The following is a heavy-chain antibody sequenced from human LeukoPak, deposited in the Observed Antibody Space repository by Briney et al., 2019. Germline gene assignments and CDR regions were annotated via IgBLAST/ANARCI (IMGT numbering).Heavy chain of an antibody. Sequence: SVKVSCKASGGTFSSYAISWVRQAPGQGLEWMGGIIPIFGTANYAQKFQGRVTITADKSTSTAYMELSSLRSEDTAVYYCAREGMGGDGPGYLDYWGQGTLVTVSS. CDR3: AREGMGGDGPGYLDY. V-gene: IGHV1-69*06. D-gene: IGHD5-24*01. J-gene: IGHJ4*02. CDR1: GGTFSSYA. CDR2: IIPIFGTA.